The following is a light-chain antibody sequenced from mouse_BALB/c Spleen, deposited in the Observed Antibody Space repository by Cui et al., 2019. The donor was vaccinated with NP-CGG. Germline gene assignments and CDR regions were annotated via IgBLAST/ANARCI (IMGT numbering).Light chain of an antibody. J-gene: IGLJ1*01. Sequence: QAVVSQVPAPTTSPGETVTLTCRSSTGAVTTSNYANWIQEKPDHLFTVLIGGTNNRAPVVPARFSGSLIVDKTALTITGARTEDMAIYFCALWYSNRWVFGGGTKLTVL. CDR3: ALWYSNRWV. V-gene: IGLV1*01. CDR1: TGAVTTSNY. CDR2: GTN.